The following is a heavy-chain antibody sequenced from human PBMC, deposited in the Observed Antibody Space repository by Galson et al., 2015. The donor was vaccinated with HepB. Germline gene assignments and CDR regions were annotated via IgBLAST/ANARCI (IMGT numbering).Heavy chain of an antibody. V-gene: IGHV2-5*02. CDR2: IFWDGNE. D-gene: IGHD2-15*01. CDR3: AHRPQGGTYFDY. CDR1: GFSLGSNGMG. J-gene: IGHJ4*02. Sequence: PALVKPTQTLTLPCTFSGFSLGSNGMGVGWIRQPPGQALEWLALIFWDGNERYSPSLKTRLTITKDTSKNQVVLTMTNMDPVDTATYYCAHRPQGGTYFDYWGQGTQVTVSS.